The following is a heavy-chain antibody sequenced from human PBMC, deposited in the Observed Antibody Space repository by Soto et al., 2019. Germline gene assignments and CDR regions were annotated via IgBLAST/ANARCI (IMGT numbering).Heavy chain of an antibody. CDR3: AKDLNYGRTYYFDY. CDR1: GFTFDDYA. V-gene: IGHV3-9*01. D-gene: IGHD4-17*01. Sequence: GGSLRLSCAASGFTFDDYAMHWVRQAPGKGLEWVSGISWNSGSIGYADSVKGRFTISRDNAKNSLYLQMNSLRAEDTVLYYCAKDLNYGRTYYFDYWGQGTLVTVSS. J-gene: IGHJ4*02. CDR2: ISWNSGSI.